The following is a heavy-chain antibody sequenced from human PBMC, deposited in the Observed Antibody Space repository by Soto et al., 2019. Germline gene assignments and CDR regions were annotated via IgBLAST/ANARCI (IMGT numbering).Heavy chain of an antibody. CDR1: GFTFSSYE. Sequence: QPGGSLRLSCAASGFTFSSYEMNWVRQAPGKGLEWVSYISSSGSTIYYADSVKGRFTISRDNAKNSLYLQMNSLRAEDTAVYYCARDATMVRGVIIHYYYGMDVWGQGTTVTVSS. J-gene: IGHJ6*02. CDR2: ISSSGSTI. V-gene: IGHV3-48*03. D-gene: IGHD3-10*01. CDR3: ARDATMVRGVIIHYYYGMDV.